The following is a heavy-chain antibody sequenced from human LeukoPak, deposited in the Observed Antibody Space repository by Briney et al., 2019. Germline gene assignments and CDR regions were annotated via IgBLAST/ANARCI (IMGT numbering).Heavy chain of an antibody. CDR3: ARGYDYDSSAYPGGYYGMDV. V-gene: IGHV3-74*01. CDR2: INSDGSST. D-gene: IGHD3-22*01. Sequence: GGSLRLSCAASGFTLSSYWMHWVRQAPGKGLVWVARINSDGSSTRYADSVKGRFTISRDNAKNTLYLHMNSLRGEDTVVYYCARGYDYDSSAYPGGYYGMDVWGQGTTVTVSS. J-gene: IGHJ6*02. CDR1: GFTLSSYW.